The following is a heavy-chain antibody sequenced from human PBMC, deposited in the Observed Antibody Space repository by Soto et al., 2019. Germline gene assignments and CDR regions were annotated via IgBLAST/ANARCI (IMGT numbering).Heavy chain of an antibody. CDR3: ARDRRSMVRGVIITLYFDY. CDR2: IYSGGST. CDR1: GFTVSSNY. Sequence: PGGSLRLSCAASGFTVSSNYMSWVRQAPGKGLEWVSVIYSGGSTYYADSVKGRFTISRDNSKNTLYLQMNSLRAEDTAVYYCARDRRSMVRGVIITLYFDYWGQGTLVTVSS. J-gene: IGHJ4*02. V-gene: IGHV3-66*01. D-gene: IGHD3-10*01.